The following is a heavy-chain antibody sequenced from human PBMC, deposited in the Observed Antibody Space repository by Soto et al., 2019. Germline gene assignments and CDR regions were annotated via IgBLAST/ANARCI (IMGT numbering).Heavy chain of an antibody. Sequence: SVKVSCKASGVTFSSYAISWVRQAPGQGLEWMGGIIPIFGTANYAQKFQGRVTITADESTSTAYMELSSLRSEDTAVYYCARGRHAVRGYSYAGGYWFDPWGQGTLVTVSS. CDR3: ARGRHAVRGYSYAGGYWFDP. CDR1: GVTFSSYA. D-gene: IGHD5-18*01. CDR2: IIPIFGTA. J-gene: IGHJ5*02. V-gene: IGHV1-69*13.